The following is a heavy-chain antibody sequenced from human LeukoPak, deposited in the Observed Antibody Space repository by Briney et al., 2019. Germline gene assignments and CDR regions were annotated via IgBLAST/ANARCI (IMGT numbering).Heavy chain of an antibody. Sequence: SETLSLTCAVYGGSFSGYYWSWIRQPPGKGLEWIGEINHSGSTNYNPSLKSRVTISVDTSKNQFSLKLSSVAAADTAVYYCARILRGPFDYWGQGTLVTVSS. CDR3: ARILRGPFDY. V-gene: IGHV4-34*01. J-gene: IGHJ4*02. CDR2: INHSGST. CDR1: GGSFSGYY. D-gene: IGHD4-17*01.